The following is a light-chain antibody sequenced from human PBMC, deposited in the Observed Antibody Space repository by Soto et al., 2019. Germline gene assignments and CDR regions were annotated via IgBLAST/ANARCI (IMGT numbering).Light chain of an antibody. J-gene: IGLJ2*01. V-gene: IGLV2-14*01. CDR1: SXXXVGYNY. Sequence: QSALTQPASVSGSPGQSITISCTGTSXXXVGYNYVSCYQQHPGKAPKLMIYDVSNRPSGVSNRFSGSKSGNTASLTISGLQAXXEAXXXCSSYTSSSTPVVFGGGTKLTVL. CDR3: SSYTSSSTPVV. CDR2: DVS.